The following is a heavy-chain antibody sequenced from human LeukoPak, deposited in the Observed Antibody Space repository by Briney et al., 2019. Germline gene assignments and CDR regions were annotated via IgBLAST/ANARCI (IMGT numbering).Heavy chain of an antibody. CDR1: GGTFSSYA. Sequence: ASVTVSCKASGGTFSSYAISWVRQAPGQGLEWMGGIIPIFGTANYAQKFQGRVTITADESTSTAYMELSSLRSEDTAVYYCARGVAVAGVRFDYWGQGTLVTVSS. V-gene: IGHV1-69*01. CDR2: IIPIFGTA. CDR3: ARGVAVAGVRFDY. J-gene: IGHJ4*02. D-gene: IGHD6-19*01.